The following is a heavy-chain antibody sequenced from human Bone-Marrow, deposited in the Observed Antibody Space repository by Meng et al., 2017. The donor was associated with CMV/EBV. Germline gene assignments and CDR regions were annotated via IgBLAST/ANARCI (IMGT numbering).Heavy chain of an antibody. CDR2: IPYDGSNK. CDR1: GFTFSSYA. J-gene: IGHJ6*02. D-gene: IGHD3-10*01. Sequence: GESLKISCAASGFTFSSYAMHWVRQAPGKGLEWVAVIPYDGSNKYYADSVKGRFTISRDNSKNTLYLQMNSLRAEDTAVYYCARDARYYGSGPPLGMAVWGQGTTVTVSS. CDR3: ARDARYYGSGPPLGMAV. V-gene: IGHV3-30*04.